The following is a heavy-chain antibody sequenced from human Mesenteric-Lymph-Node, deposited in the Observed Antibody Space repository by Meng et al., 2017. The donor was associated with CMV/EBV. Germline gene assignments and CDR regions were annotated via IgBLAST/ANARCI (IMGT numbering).Heavy chain of an antibody. CDR3: ARDIVLMVYAVSYNWFDP. J-gene: IGHJ5*02. CDR1: GGSFSGYY. V-gene: IGHV4-34*01. CDR2: INHSGST. Sequence: SETLSLTCAVYGGSFSGYYWSWIRQPPGKGLEWIGEINHSGSTNYNPSLKSRVTISVDTSKNQFSLKLSSVTAADTAVYYCARDIVLMVYAVSYNWFDPWGQGTLVTVSS. D-gene: IGHD2-8*01.